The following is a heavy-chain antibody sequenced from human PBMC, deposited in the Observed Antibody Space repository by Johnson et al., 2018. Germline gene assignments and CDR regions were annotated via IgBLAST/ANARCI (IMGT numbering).Heavy chain of an antibody. D-gene: IGHD5/OR15-5a*01. V-gene: IGHV3-30*03. CDR1: GFTFSSYG. CDR2: ISYDGSNK. Sequence: QVQLQQSGGGVVQPGRSLRLSCAASGFTFSSYGVYWVRQAPGKGLEWVAVISYDGSNKYYADSVKGRFTISRDNAKNSLYLQMNSLRAEDTAVDYCARDAGTVVSGYFQHWGQGTLVTVSS. J-gene: IGHJ1*01. CDR3: ARDAGTVVSGYFQH.